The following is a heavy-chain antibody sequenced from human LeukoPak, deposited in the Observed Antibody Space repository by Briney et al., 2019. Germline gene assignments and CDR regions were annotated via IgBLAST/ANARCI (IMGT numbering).Heavy chain of an antibody. CDR2: IYYSGST. D-gene: IGHD2-2*01. Sequence: SETLSLTCTVSGGSISSGGYYWSWIRQHPGKGLEWIGYIYYSGSTYYNPSLKSRVTISVDTSKNQFSLKLSSVTAADTAVYYCARHCSSTSCSYYYYYYGMDVWGQGTTVTVSS. V-gene: IGHV4-31*03. J-gene: IGHJ6*02. CDR1: GGSISSGGYY. CDR3: ARHCSSTSCSYYYYYYGMDV.